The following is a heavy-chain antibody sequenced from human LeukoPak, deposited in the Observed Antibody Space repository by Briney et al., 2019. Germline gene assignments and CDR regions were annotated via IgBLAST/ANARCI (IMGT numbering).Heavy chain of an antibody. V-gene: IGHV3-21*01. Sequence: PGGSLRLSCAASGFTFSSYSMNWVRQAPGKGLEWVSSISSSSSYIYYADSVKGLFTISRDNAKNSLYLQMNSLRAEDTAVYYCARAGEWLAHDYWGQGTLVTVSS. CDR3: ARAGEWLAHDY. CDR2: ISSSSSYI. D-gene: IGHD6-19*01. J-gene: IGHJ4*02. CDR1: GFTFSSYS.